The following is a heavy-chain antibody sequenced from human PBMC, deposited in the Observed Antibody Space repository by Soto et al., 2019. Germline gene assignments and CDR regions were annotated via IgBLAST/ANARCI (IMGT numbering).Heavy chain of an antibody. CDR3: ARGLTYYDFWSGYNRHYYYGMDV. Sequence: SETLSLTCAVYGGSFSGYYWSWIRQPPGKGLEWIGEINNSGSTNYNPSLKSRVTLSVDTFKNQFSLKLSSVTAADTAVYYCARGLTYYDFWSGYNRHYYYGMDVWGQGTTVTVSS. CDR2: INNSGST. V-gene: IGHV4-34*01. D-gene: IGHD3-3*01. CDR1: GGSFSGYY. J-gene: IGHJ6*02.